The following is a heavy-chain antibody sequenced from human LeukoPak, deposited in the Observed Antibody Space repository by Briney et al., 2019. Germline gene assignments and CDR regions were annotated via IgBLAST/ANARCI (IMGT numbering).Heavy chain of an antibody. Sequence: GGSLRLSCAASGFTFSSYSMTWVRQAPGNGLEWASSMSSGGRYIYYADSVRGRFTISRDNAKNSLYLLMNSLRVEDTAVYYCARDRPTGASRLFVVQWGQGTLVTVSS. CDR2: MSSGGRYI. J-gene: IGHJ4*02. V-gene: IGHV3-21*01. CDR1: GFTFSSYS. CDR3: ARDRPTGASRLFVVQ. D-gene: IGHD3-3*01.